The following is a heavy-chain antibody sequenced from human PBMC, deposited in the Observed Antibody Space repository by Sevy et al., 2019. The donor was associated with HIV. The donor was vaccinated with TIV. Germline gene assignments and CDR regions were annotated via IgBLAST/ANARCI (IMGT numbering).Heavy chain of an antibody. J-gene: IGHJ3*02. V-gene: IGHV1-69*13. CDR2: LIPIFRTS. Sequence: ASVKVSCKASGGNSHNYGINWVRQAPGQGLEWMGGLIPIFRTSTYAQNFRGRITFAADEATSTFYLEMSSLRADDTAVYYCSRDRGPAAISDAFDIWGQGTMVTVSS. CDR3: SRDRGPAAISDAFDI. D-gene: IGHD2-2*02. CDR1: GGNSHNYG.